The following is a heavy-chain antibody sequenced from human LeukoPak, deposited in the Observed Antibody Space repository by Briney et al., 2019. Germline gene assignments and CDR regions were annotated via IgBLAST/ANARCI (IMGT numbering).Heavy chain of an antibody. D-gene: IGHD3-22*01. CDR3: AKDVSTIVVADEY. V-gene: IGHV3-23*01. Sequence: GGSLRLSCAASGFTFSSYDMSWVRLAPGKGLEWVSAISGSGVRSYYADSVKGRFTISRDNSKNTLYLQMNSLRAEDTAVYYCAKDVSTIVVADEYWGQGTLVTVSS. J-gene: IGHJ4*02. CDR2: ISGSGVRS. CDR1: GFTFSSYD.